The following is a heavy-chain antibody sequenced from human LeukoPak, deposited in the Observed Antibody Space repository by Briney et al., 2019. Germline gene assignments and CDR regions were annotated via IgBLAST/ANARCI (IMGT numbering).Heavy chain of an antibody. V-gene: IGHV1-2*02. CDR3: ARGPSEYFDFIIGYDY. CDR1: GYTFTGYY. Sequence: GASVKVSCKASGYTFTGYYIHWVRQAPGQGLEYMGWIIPNSGATNYAQKFQGRVNMTRDTSISTAYLELSRLRSDDTAVYYCARGPSEYFDFIIGYDYWGQGTLVTVSS. CDR2: IIPNSGAT. J-gene: IGHJ4*02. D-gene: IGHD3-3*01.